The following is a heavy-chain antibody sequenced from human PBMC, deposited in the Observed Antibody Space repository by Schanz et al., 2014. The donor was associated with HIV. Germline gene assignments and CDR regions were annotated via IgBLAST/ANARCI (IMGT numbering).Heavy chain of an antibody. D-gene: IGHD3-10*01. CDR3: AGVLLWFGELLPDS. CDR2: IYYSGST. V-gene: IGHV4-39*01. J-gene: IGHJ5*01. CDR1: GGSISSSSYY. Sequence: QLQLQESGPGLVKPSETLSLTCTVSGGSISSSSYYWGWIRQPPGKGLEWIGSIYYSGSTYYNPSLKSRCTIPVDPSKNQFSLKLSSVTAADTAVYYCAGVLLWFGELLPDSWGQGTLVTVSS.